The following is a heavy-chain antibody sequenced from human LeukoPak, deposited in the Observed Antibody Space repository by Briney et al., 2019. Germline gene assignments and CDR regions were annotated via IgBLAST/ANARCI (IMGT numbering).Heavy chain of an antibody. CDR2: MNSDGSRT. Sequence: GGSLRLSCEASGFTFSNYWMHWVRQDLGKGLVWVSRMNSDGSRTEYADSAKGRFTISRDNTKNTVFLQMNSLTAEDTAVYYCARGVGAASYLDYWGQGTLVTVSS. J-gene: IGHJ4*02. D-gene: IGHD6-13*01. CDR3: ARGVGAASYLDY. V-gene: IGHV3-74*03. CDR1: GFTFSNYW.